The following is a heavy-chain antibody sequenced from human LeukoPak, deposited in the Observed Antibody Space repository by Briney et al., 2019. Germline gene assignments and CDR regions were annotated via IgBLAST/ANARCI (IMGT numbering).Heavy chain of an antibody. V-gene: IGHV3-30*02. Sequence: GGSLRLSCAASGFTFSSYGMHWVRQAPGKGLEWVAFIRNDGSNKYYADSVKGRFTISRDNSKNTLYLQMNSLRAEDTAVYYCAKDGEITFGGVMIGYFDYWGQGTLVTVSS. D-gene: IGHD3-16*01. J-gene: IGHJ4*02. CDR1: GFTFSSYG. CDR3: AKDGEITFGGVMIGYFDY. CDR2: IRNDGSNK.